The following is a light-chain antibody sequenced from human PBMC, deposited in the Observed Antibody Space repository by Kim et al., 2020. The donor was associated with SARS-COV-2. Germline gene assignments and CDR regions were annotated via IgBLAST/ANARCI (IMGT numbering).Light chain of an antibody. CDR1: RAVSDTY. J-gene: IGKJ2*01. CDR3: HQFGRAPYT. CDR2: GTS. V-gene: IGKV3-20*01. Sequence: LSPGERANLYCRASRAVSDTYLAWFQQKPGQAPRLHNYGTSSRVTGNPDRFSGSGSETDFTHTISKLEPEDSAVYYCHQFGRAPYTFGQGTKLEI.